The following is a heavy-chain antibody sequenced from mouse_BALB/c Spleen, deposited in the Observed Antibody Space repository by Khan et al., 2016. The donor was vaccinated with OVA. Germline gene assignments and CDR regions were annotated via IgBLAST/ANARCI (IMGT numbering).Heavy chain of an antibody. Sequence: EVELVESGGDLVKPGGSLKLSCSASGFTFSTYAMSWVRQTPEKRLEWVATISSGGDNIYYPASVKGRFTISRDNAKNTLYRQMSSLRSEDTAMYYSARHNYVPFAYWGQGTLVTVSA. D-gene: IGHD2-1*01. J-gene: IGHJ3*01. CDR3: ARHNYVPFAY. V-gene: IGHV5-9-3*01. CDR2: ISSGGDNI. CDR1: GFTFSTYA.